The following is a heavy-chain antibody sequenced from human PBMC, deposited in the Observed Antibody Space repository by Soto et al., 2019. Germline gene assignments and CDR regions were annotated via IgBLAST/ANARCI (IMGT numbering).Heavy chain of an antibody. V-gene: IGHV4-30-4*01. Sequence: SETLSLTCTVSGGSISSGDYYWSWIRQPPGKGLEWIGYIYYSGSTYYNPSLKSRVTISVDTSKNQFSLKLSSVTAADTAVYYCAREASYYYGSGRYPSGENWFDLWGQGTLVTVSS. CDR1: GGSISSGDYY. CDR2: IYYSGST. J-gene: IGHJ5*02. D-gene: IGHD3-10*01. CDR3: AREASYYYGSGRYPSGENWFDL.